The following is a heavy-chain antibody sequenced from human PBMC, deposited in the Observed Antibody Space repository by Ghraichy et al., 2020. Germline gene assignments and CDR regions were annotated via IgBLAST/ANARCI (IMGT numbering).Heavy chain of an antibody. Sequence: ASVKVSCKASGYTFTSYDINWVRQATGQGLEWMGWMNPNSGNTGYAQKFQGRVTMTRNTSISTAYMELSSLRSEDTAVYYCARGLIEWQVPAAILYYYYGMDVWGQGTTVTVSS. CDR2: MNPNSGNT. V-gene: IGHV1-8*01. J-gene: IGHJ6*02. D-gene: IGHD2-2*01. CDR1: GYTFTSYD. CDR3: ARGLIEWQVPAAILYYYYGMDV.